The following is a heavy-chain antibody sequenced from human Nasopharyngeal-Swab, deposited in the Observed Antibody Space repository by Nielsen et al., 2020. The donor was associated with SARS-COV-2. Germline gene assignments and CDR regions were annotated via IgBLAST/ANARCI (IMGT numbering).Heavy chain of an antibody. CDR1: GFTFSSYA. V-gene: IGHV3-30*04. D-gene: IGHD7-27*01. CDR2: ISYDGSNK. J-gene: IGHJ6*02. Sequence: GESLKISCAASGFTFSSYAMHWVRQAPGKGLEWVAVISYDGSNKYYADSVKSRFTISRDNSKNTLYLQMNSLRAEDTAVYYCARALWGSYYYGMDVWGQGTTVTVSS. CDR3: ARALWGSYYYGMDV.